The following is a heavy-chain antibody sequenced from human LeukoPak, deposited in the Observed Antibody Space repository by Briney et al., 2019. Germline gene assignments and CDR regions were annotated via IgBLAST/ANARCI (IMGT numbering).Heavy chain of an antibody. V-gene: IGHV7-4-1*02. CDR2: INANTGNP. J-gene: IGHJ4*02. CDR3: AREVLRFDY. CDR1: GYSFTSYP. Sequence: ASVKVSCKSSGYSFTSYPITWVRQAPGQGLEWVGWINANTGNPTYAQGFTGRFVFSLDTSVSTAYLQISSLKAEDTAVYYCAREVLRFDYWGQGTLVTVSS.